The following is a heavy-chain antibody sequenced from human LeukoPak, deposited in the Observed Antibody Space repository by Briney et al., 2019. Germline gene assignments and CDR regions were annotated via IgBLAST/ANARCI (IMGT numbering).Heavy chain of an antibody. CDR1: GGSISSYY. CDR2: IYYSGST. J-gene: IGHJ5*02. V-gene: IGHV4-59*01. Sequence: SETLSLTCTVSGGSISSYYWSWIRQPPGKGLEWIGYIYYSGSTNYNPSLKSRVTISVDTSKNQFSLKLSSVTAADTAVYYCARDSLSGSYSGWFDPWGQGTLVTVSS. D-gene: IGHD1-26*01. CDR3: ARDSLSGSYSGWFDP.